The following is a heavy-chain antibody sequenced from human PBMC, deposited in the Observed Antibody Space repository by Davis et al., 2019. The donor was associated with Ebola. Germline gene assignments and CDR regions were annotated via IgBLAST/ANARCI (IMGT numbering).Heavy chain of an antibody. J-gene: IGHJ4*02. Sequence: SLKISCAASGFTFDDYAMHWVRQAPGKGLEWVSGISWNSGSIGYADSVKGRFTISRDNAKNSLYLQMNSLRAEDTAVYYCAKDPKPYSSSSGVDYWGQGTLVTVSS. CDR3: AKDPKPYSSSSGVDY. CDR2: ISWNSGSI. D-gene: IGHD6-6*01. CDR1: GFTFDDYA. V-gene: IGHV3-9*01.